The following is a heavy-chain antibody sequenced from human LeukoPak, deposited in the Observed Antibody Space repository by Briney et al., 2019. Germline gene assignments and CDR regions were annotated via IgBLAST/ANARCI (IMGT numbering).Heavy chain of an antibody. V-gene: IGHV5-51*03. CDR2: IYPGDSDT. CDR1: GYGFTSYW. J-gene: IGHJ4*02. D-gene: IGHD2-15*01. Sequence: KPGESLKISCKGSGYGFTSYWIGWVRQMPGKGLEWMGIIYPGDSDTRYSPSFQGQVTISADKSISTAYLQWSSLKASDTAMYYCASAGGYCSGGSCYDFDYWGQGTLVTVSS. CDR3: ASAGGYCSGGSCYDFDY.